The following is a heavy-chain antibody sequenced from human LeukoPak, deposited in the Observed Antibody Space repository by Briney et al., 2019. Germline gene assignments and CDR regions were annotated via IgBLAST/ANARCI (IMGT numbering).Heavy chain of an antibody. CDR1: GFTFSSND. D-gene: IGHD3-22*01. V-gene: IGHV3-53*01. J-gene: IGHJ4*02. CDR3: AIYDSSGYYNY. CDR2: IYSGGRT. Sequence: PGGSLRLSCAASGFTFSSNDMSWVRQAPGKGLEWASVIYSGGRTFYADSVKGRFTISRDNSKNTLYLQMNSLRAEDTAVYYCAIYDSSGYYNYWGQGTLVTVSS.